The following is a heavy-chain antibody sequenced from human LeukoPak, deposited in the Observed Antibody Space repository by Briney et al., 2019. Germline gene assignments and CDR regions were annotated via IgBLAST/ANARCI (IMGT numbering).Heavy chain of an antibody. CDR2: IDPRNGGP. CDR1: GYSFIDYF. V-gene: IGHV1-2*02. CDR3: ARGPAHGCFDY. D-gene: IGHD5-24*01. Sequence: ASVKVSCKASGYSFIDYFLHWLRQAPGQGPEWMASIDPRNGGPKYAQKFQGRVAVTRDPSISTVYMEVHGLGSDDTAVYYCARGPAHGCFDYWGQGTLVTVSS. J-gene: IGHJ4*02.